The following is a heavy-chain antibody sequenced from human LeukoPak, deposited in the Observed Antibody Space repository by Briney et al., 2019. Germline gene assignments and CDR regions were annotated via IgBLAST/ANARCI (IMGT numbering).Heavy chain of an antibody. Sequence: PGGSLRLSYAASGFTFSTYEMNWVRQAPGKGLEWVSYIPSSGSTIYYVDSVKGRFTISRDNAKNSLYLQMNSLRVEDTAVYYCAREATGATGYFDYWGQGTLVTVSS. V-gene: IGHV3-48*03. D-gene: IGHD1-26*01. CDR1: GFTFSTYE. CDR2: IPSSGSTI. CDR3: AREATGATGYFDY. J-gene: IGHJ4*02.